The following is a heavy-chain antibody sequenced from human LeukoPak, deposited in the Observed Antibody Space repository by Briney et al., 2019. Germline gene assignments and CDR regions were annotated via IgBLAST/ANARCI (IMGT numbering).Heavy chain of an antibody. V-gene: IGHV3-15*01. J-gene: IGHJ4*02. Sequence: GGSLRLSCAASGFTLSNAWMSWVRQAPGKGLEWVGRIKSKTDGGTTDYAAPVKGRFTISRDDSKNTLYLQMNSLKTEDTAVYYCTTDVDWFDVAVVAATWYWGQGTLVTVSS. CDR3: TTDVDWFDVAVVAATWY. CDR1: GFTLSNAW. D-gene: IGHD2-15*01. CDR2: IKSKTDGGTT.